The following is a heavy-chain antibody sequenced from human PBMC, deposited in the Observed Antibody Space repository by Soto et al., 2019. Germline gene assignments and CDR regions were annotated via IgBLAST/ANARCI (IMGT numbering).Heavy chain of an antibody. CDR2: IYYSGST. Sequence: QLQLQESGPGLVKPSETLSLTCTVSGGSISSSSYYWGWIRQPPGKGLEWIGSIYYSGSTYYNPSLKSRVPISVDTSKNQFSLKLRSVTAADAAVYYCARRRWYVNIVATTGRRASYYMDVWGKGTTVTVSS. D-gene: IGHD5-12*01. V-gene: IGHV4-39*01. CDR3: ARRRWYVNIVATTGRRASYYMDV. CDR1: GGSISSSSYY. J-gene: IGHJ6*03.